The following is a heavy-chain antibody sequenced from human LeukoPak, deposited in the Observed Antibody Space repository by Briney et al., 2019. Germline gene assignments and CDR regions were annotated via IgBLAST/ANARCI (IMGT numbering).Heavy chain of an antibody. J-gene: IGHJ4*02. CDR2: IIPIFGTA. V-gene: IGHV1-69*13. CDR1: GGTFSSYA. CDR3: ARTRETYNFDY. D-gene: IGHD1-14*01. Sequence: ASVKASCRASGGTFSSYAISWVRQAPGQGLEWMGGIIPIFGTANYAQKFQGRVTITADESTSTAYMELSSLRSEDTAVYYCARTRETYNFDYWGQGTLVTVSS.